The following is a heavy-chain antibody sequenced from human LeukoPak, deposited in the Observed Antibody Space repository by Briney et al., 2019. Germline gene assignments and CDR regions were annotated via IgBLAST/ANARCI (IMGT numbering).Heavy chain of an antibody. CDR2: ISSSSSYI. V-gene: IGHV3-21*01. CDR1: GLTFSSYS. Sequence: PGGSLRLSCAASGLTFSSYSMNWVRQAPGKGLEWVSSISSSSSYIYYADSVKGRFTISRDNAKNSLYLQTNSLRAEDTAVYYCARDRGRAAAGPVALDVWGRGTTVTVSS. D-gene: IGHD6-13*01. J-gene: IGHJ6*04. CDR3: ARDRGRAAAGPVALDV.